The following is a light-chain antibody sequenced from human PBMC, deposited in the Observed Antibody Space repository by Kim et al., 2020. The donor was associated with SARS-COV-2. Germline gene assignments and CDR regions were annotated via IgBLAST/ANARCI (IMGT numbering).Light chain of an antibody. CDR3: QSADSSGTYV. CDR1: ALPKQY. CDR2: KDS. Sequence: SYELTQPPSVSVSPGQTARITCSGDALPKQYAYWYQQKPGQAPVLVIYKDSERSSGIPERFSGSSSGTTVTLTISGVQAEDEADYYCQSADSSGTYVFAT. V-gene: IGLV3-25*03. J-gene: IGLJ1*01.